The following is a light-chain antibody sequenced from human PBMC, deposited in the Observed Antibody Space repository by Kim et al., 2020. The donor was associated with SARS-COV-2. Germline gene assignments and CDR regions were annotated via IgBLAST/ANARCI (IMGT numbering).Light chain of an antibody. J-gene: IGKJ2*01. CDR2: GAS. CDR3: QQYGSSPYT. CDR1: QSVSSNY. Sequence: EIVLTQSPGTLSLSPGERATLSCRASQSVSSNYFAWYQQEPGQAPRLLVYGASTRPAGIPDRFTGSGSGTDFTLTINRLEPEDFAVYYCQQYGSSPYTFGQGTKLEIK. V-gene: IGKV3-20*01.